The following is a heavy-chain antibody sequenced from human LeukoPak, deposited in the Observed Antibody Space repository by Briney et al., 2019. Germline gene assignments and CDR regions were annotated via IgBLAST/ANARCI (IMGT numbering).Heavy chain of an antibody. J-gene: IGHJ4*02. CDR3: ARDPTWGQWLAYFDY. CDR2: VNPTSGGT. Sequence: GASVKVSCKASGYTFTGYYMHWVRQAPGQGLEWMGWVNPTSGGTNYAQKFQGRVTMTRDTSISTVYMELSSLRSEDTAVYYCARDPTWGQWLAYFDYWGQGTLVTVSS. D-gene: IGHD6-19*01. CDR1: GYTFTGYY. V-gene: IGHV1-2*02.